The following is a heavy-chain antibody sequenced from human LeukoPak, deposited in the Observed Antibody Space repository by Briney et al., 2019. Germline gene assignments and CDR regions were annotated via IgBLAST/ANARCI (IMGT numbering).Heavy chain of an antibody. V-gene: IGHV6-1*01. Sequence: SQTLSLTCAISGDSVSSNSAAWNWIRQSPSRGLEWLGRTYYRSKWYNDYAVSVKSRITLNPDTSKNQFSLQLNSVTPEDTAVYYCARGYDILTGYYVGYYYYGMDVWGKGTTVTVSS. CDR3: ARGYDILTGYYVGYYYYGMDV. CDR1: GDSVSSNSAA. J-gene: IGHJ6*04. D-gene: IGHD3-9*01. CDR2: TYYRSKWYN.